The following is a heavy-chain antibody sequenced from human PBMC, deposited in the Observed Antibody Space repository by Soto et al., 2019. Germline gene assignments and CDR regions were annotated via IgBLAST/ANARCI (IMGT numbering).Heavy chain of an antibody. V-gene: IGHV4-34*01. Sequence: PSETLSLTCTVYGGSFSGYYWSWIRQPPGKGLEWIGEINHSGSTNYNPSLKSRVTISVDTSKNQFSLKLSSVTAADTAVYYCARGPHYGPFDYWGQGTLVTVSS. J-gene: IGHJ4*02. CDR1: GGSFSGYY. CDR3: ARGPHYGPFDY. D-gene: IGHD3-16*01. CDR2: INHSGST.